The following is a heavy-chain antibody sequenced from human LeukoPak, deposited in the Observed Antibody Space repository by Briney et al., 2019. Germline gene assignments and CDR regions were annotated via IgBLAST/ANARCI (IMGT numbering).Heavy chain of an antibody. J-gene: IGHJ6*02. CDR2: IYYSGST. CDR1: GGSISSGGYY. CDR3: ARGCSPYCSSTSCYPYYYYGMDV. D-gene: IGHD2-2*01. Sequence: PSETLSLTCTVSGGSISSGGYYWSWIRQHPGKGLEWIGYIYYSGSTYYNPSFKSRVTISVDTSKNQFSLKLSSVTAADTAVYYCARGCSPYCSSTSCYPYYYYGMDVWGQGTTVTVSS. V-gene: IGHV4-31*03.